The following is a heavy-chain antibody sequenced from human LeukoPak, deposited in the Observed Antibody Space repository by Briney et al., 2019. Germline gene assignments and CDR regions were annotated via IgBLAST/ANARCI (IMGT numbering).Heavy chain of an antibody. D-gene: IGHD2-2*01. CDR3: ARERYCTTATCYVGVPFDY. CDR1: GFIISTYY. Sequence: GGSLSLSCAASGFIISTYYMTWVRQAPGKGLEWVAGIKQDGSENYYVDSVKGRFTVSRDNSKNSLYLQMNSLRAEDTAVYFCARERYCTTATCYVGVPFDYWGQGTLVTVSS. V-gene: IGHV3-7*01. CDR2: IKQDGSEN. J-gene: IGHJ4*02.